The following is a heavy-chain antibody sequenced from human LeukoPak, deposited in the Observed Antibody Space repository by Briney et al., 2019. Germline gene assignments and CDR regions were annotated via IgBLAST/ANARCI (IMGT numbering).Heavy chain of an antibody. V-gene: IGHV4-4*08. J-gene: IGHJ4*02. CDR1: GDSVTSSY. D-gene: IGHD2-15*01. CDR3: ARLDCVLEGCYNH. CDR2: VSADGTT. Sequence: SETLSLTCSVSGDSVTSSYWNWIRQPPGKGLEWIGYVSADGTTNYSPSLRSRLIMSVDTAKNDISLILMSVTAADTAIYYCARLDCVLEGCYNHWGRGTLVTVSS.